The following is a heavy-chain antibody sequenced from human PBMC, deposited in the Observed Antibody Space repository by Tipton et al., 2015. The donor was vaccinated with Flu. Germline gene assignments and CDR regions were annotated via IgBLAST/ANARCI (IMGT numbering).Heavy chain of an antibody. CDR2: INPNSGGT. J-gene: IGHJ6*02. Sequence: QSGAEVKKPGASVKVSCKASGYTFTGYYMHWVRQAPGQGLGWMGRINPNSGGTNYAQKFQGRVTMTRDTSISTAYMELSRLGTDDTAVYYCGRDGGFRELLYDGMDVWGQGTTVTVSS. CDR3: GRDGGFRELLYDGMDV. D-gene: IGHD3-10*01. V-gene: IGHV1-2*06. CDR1: GYTFTGYY.